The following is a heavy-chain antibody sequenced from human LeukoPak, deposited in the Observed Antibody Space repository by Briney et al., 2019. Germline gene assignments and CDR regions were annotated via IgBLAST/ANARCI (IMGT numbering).Heavy chain of an antibody. CDR2: ISGSGGST. V-gene: IGHV3-23*01. CDR1: GFTFSSYA. Sequence: GGSLRLSCAASGFTFSSYAMSWVRQAPGKGLEWVSAISGSGGSTYYADSVKGRFTISRDNSKNTLYLQMNSLRAEDTAVYYCARGYCVGDCYSHYWGQGTLVTVSS. CDR3: ARGYCVGDCYSHY. D-gene: IGHD2-21*02. J-gene: IGHJ4*02.